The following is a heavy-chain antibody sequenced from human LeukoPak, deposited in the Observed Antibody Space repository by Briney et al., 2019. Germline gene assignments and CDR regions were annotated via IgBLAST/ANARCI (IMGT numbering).Heavy chain of an antibody. CDR1: GGSFSGYY. V-gene: IGHV4-34*01. D-gene: IGHD4-17*01. CDR3: ARGAPTEFYGDYVVPYFDY. Sequence: SETLSLTCAVYGGSFSGYYWSWIRQPPGKGLEWIGEINHSGSTNYNPSLKSRVTISVDTSKNQFSLKLSSVTAADTAVYYCARGAPTEFYGDYVVPYFDYWGQGTLVTVSS. J-gene: IGHJ4*02. CDR2: INHSGST.